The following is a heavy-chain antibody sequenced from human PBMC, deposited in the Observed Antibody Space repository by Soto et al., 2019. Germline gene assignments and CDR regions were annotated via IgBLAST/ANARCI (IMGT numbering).Heavy chain of an antibody. Sequence: GGALRLSCAASGFTFSSYWMHWVLQAPGKGMVWVSSINSDGSRKRYDESVKGRFTISRDNAKNTLYMKMKSLREEDKDVYYCAVAVAGPTDIGYWGQGTLVTAPQ. D-gene: IGHD6-19*01. CDR2: INSDGSRK. J-gene: IGHJ4*02. CDR3: AVAVAGPTDIGY. V-gene: IGHV3-74*01. CDR1: GFTFSSYW.